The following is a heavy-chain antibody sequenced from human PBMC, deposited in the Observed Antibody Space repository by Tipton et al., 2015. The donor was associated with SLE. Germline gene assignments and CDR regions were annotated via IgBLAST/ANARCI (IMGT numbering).Heavy chain of an antibody. Sequence: QSGAEMKKPGASVKVSCKASGYTFTSYGISWVRQAPGQGLEWMGWISAYNGNTNYAQKLQGRVTMTTDTSTSTAYMELRSLRSDDTAVYYCARGGPGYSSRGYEAFDIWGQGTMVTVSS. D-gene: IGHD6-13*01. V-gene: IGHV1-18*01. J-gene: IGHJ3*02. CDR3: ARGGPGYSSRGYEAFDI. CDR2: ISAYNGNT. CDR1: GYTFTSYG.